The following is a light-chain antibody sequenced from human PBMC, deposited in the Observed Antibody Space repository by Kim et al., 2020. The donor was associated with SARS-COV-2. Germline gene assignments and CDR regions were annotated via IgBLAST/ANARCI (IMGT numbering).Light chain of an antibody. V-gene: IGLV2-23*02. J-gene: IGLJ2*01. Sequence: GQSITISCTGTSSDVGSYNLVSWYRQHPGKAPKLMIYEVSKRPSGVSNSFSGSKSGNTASLTISGLQAEDEADYYCCSYAGSSTVVFGGGTQLTVL. CDR2: EVS. CDR1: SSDVGSYNL. CDR3: CSYAGSSTVV.